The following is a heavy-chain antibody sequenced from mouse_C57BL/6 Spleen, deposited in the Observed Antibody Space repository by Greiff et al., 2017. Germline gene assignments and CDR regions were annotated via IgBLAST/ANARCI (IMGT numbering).Heavy chain of an antibody. D-gene: IGHD1-1*01. CDR2: LYPGSGNT. CDR1: GYTFTDYY. CDR3: ARALRAY. V-gene: IGHV1-84*01. J-gene: IGHJ2*01. Sequence: QVQLQQSGPELVKPGASVKISCKASGYTFTDYYIHWVKQRPGQGLEWIGWLYPGSGNTKYNEKFKGKATLTVDTSSSTAYMQLSGLTSEDSAVYCCARALRAYWGQGTMVTVSA.